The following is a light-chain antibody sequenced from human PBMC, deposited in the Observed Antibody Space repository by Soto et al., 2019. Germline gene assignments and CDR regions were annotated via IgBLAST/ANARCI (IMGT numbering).Light chain of an antibody. CDR3: QQSHSTPRT. V-gene: IGKV1-39*01. CDR1: QNIDSY. Sequence: DIQMTQFPSSLSASVGSRVAISCRARQNIDSYLNWFQQKPGKAPKLLMYAASNLLSGVPSRFSGSGSGTEFTLTITSLQPEDFATYYCQQSHSTPRTFGQGTKLDI. J-gene: IGKJ2*02. CDR2: AAS.